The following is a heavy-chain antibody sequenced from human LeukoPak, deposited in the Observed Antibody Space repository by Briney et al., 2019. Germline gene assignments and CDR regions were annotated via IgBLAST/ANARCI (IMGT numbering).Heavy chain of an antibody. CDR1: GFTFSSYG. V-gene: IGHV3-30*03. CDR3: ASGDALDF. Sequence: GRSLRLSCAASGFTFSSYGMHWVRQAPGKGLEWVAVISYDGSNKYYADSVKGRFTISRDNAKNSLYLQMDSLRAEDTAVYYCASGDALDFWGQGTLVTVSS. J-gene: IGHJ4*02. CDR2: ISYDGSNK. D-gene: IGHD3-10*01.